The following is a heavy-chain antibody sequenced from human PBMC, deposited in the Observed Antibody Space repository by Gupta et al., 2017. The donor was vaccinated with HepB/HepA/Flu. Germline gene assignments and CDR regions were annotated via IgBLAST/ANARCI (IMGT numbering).Heavy chain of an antibody. V-gene: IGHV5-51*01. D-gene: IGHD4-11*01. CDR2: IHPYDSET. CDR1: GYSFSTYW. J-gene: IGHJ4*02. Sequence: EVQLVQSGAEVKKPGESLKLSCTSSGYSFSTYWIGWVRQMPGKGLEWMGIIHPYDSETLYSPSFQGQVTISADKSINTAYLQWSSLKASDTAIYYCGRHLYSARSETDYWGQGTLVTVSS. CDR3: GRHLYSARSETDY.